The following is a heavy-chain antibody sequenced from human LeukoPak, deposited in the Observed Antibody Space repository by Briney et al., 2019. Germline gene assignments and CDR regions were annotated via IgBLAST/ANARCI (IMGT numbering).Heavy chain of an antibody. CDR2: IYHSWST. Sequence: SETLSLTCAVSGGSISSGGYSWSWIRQPQGKGLEWIGYIYHSWSTYYNPSLKSRVTISVDRSKNQFSLKLSSVTAADTAVYYCARSRSHGSDAFDIWGQGTMVTVSS. J-gene: IGHJ3*02. CDR3: ARSRSHGSDAFDI. V-gene: IGHV4-30-2*01. D-gene: IGHD2-2*01. CDR1: GGSISSGGYS.